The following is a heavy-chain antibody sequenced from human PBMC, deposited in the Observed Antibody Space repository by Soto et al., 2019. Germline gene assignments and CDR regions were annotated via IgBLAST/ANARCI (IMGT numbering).Heavy chain of an antibody. V-gene: IGHV3-30*18. CDR2: ISYDGSNK. J-gene: IGHJ3*02. CDR3: AKDLVVMGITPDAFDI. D-gene: IGHD2-8*01. CDR1: GFTFSSYG. Sequence: QVQLVESGGGVVQPGRSLRLSCAASGFTFSSYGMHWVRQAPGKGLEWVAVISYDGSNKYYADSVKGRFTISRDNSKTTLYLQLNSRRAEDTAVYYCAKDLVVMGITPDAFDIWGQGTMVTVSS.